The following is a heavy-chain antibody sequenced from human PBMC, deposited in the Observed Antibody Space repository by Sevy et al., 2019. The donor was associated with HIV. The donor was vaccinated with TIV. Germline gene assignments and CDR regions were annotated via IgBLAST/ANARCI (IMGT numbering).Heavy chain of an antibody. CDR3: VRGRDYGNFDY. CDR1: GFNFSIYG. CDR2: IYYDESSQ. D-gene: IGHD4-17*01. J-gene: IGHJ4*02. Sequence: GGCLRLSCAASGFNFSIYGMHWVRQAPGKGLEWVALIYYDESSQYYADSVKGRFTISRDNSKNTLYLQMNSLRVEDTALYYCVRGRDYGNFDYWGQGTLVPVSS. V-gene: IGHV3-33*01.